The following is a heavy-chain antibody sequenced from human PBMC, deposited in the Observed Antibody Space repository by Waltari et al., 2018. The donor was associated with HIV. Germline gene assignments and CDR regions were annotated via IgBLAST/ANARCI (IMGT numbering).Heavy chain of an antibody. CDR2: ISTENGNT. J-gene: IGHJ4*02. V-gene: IGHV1-18*04. CDR1: GYTFSTYG. Sequence: QMQLVQSGAEVKRPGASVKISCKASGYTFSTYGMSWVRQARGQGLEWMGWISTENGNTNIEKKCQDRLTMTIDTSSTTVYMDLRSLKDDDTAVYFCAADLVVIPIVPGDYWGQGTPVTVSS. CDR3: AADLVVIPIVPGDY. D-gene: IGHD2-15*01.